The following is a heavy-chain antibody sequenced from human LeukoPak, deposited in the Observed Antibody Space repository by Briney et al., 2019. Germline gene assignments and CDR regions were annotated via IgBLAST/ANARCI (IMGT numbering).Heavy chain of an antibody. J-gene: IGHJ4*02. V-gene: IGHV3-53*01. CDR2: IYSAGST. CDR1: GFTVSSNY. D-gene: IGHD3-16*01. CDR3: ARRAGAYTHPYDY. Sequence: GGSLRLSCAASGFTVSSNYMSWVRQAPGKGLEWVSVIYSAGSTHYSDSVKGRFTISIDNSKNTLYLQMNSLRAEDTAVYYCARRAGAYTHPYDYWGQGTLVTVS.